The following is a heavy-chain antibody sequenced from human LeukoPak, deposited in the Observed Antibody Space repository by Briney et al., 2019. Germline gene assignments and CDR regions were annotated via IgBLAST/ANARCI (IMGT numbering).Heavy chain of an antibody. CDR2: INPSGGST. D-gene: IGHD3-22*01. CDR3: ARVFSYYYDSSDPSMV. Sequence: ASVKVSCKASGYTFTSYYMHWVRQAPGQGLEWMGIINPSGGSTSYAQKFQGRVTMTRDTSTSTVYMELSSLRSEDTAVYYCARVFSYYYDSSDPSMVWGQGTMVTVSS. CDR1: GYTFTSYY. J-gene: IGHJ3*01. V-gene: IGHV1-46*01.